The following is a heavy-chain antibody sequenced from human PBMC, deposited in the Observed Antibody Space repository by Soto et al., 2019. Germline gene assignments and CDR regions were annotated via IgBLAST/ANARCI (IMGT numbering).Heavy chain of an antibody. CDR3: ARDRIVVVTAIPSYYFDS. CDR2: IWYDGSNK. J-gene: IGHJ4*02. V-gene: IGHV3-33*01. CDR1: GFTFSSYG. Sequence: QVQLVESGGGVVQPGRSLRLSCAASGFTFSSYGMHWVRQAPGKGLEWVAVIWYDGSNKYYADSVKGRFTISRDNSKNTLYLQMNSLRAEDTAVYYCARDRIVVVTAIPSYYFDSWGQGTLVTVSS. D-gene: IGHD2-21*02.